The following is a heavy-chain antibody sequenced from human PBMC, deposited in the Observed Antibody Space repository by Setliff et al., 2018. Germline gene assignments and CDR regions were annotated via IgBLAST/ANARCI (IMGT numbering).Heavy chain of an antibody. CDR3: ARETTMTYYFYYMDV. V-gene: IGHV4-4*08. D-gene: IGHD4-17*01. CDR2: IYTSGGT. Sequence: PSETLSLTCTVSGASISSYYWSWIRQPPGKGLEWIGYIYTSGGTNYNPSLKSRVTISVDASKNQFSLKLNSVTAADTAVYYCARETTMTYYFYYMDVWGKGTTVTVSS. CDR1: GASISSYY. J-gene: IGHJ6*03.